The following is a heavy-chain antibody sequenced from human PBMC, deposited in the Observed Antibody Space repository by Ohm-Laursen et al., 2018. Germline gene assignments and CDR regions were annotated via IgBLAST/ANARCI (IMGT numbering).Heavy chain of an antibody. CDR3: ASYYGGYDP. J-gene: IGHJ5*02. CDR1: GFTFTSYE. Sequence: SLRLSCAASGFTFTSYEMNWVRQAPGKGLEWLSYISSSATIIYYADSVKGRFTISRDNSKNTLYLQMNNLRAEDSAVYYCASYYGGYDPWGQGTLVTVSS. V-gene: IGHV3-48*03. D-gene: IGHD4-23*01. CDR2: ISSSATII.